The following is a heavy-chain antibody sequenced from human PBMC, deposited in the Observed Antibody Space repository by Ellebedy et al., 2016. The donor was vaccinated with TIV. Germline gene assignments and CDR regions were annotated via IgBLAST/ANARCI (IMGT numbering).Heavy chain of an antibody. V-gene: IGHV3-30-3*01. CDR2: ISDDGTSE. J-gene: IGHJ4*02. Sequence: PGGSLRLSCAASGFSFGSYDFHWVRQAPGKGLEWVAVISDDGTSEHYGDSVKGRFTISRDNSKNTLYMQMNSLRVEDTAVYYCAVSRWEAAGLYYFDFWGQGTLVTVSS. D-gene: IGHD6-13*01. CDR1: GFSFGSYD. CDR3: AVSRWEAAGLYYFDF.